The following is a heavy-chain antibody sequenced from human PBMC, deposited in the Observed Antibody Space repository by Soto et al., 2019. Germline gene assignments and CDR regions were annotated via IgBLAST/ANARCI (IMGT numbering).Heavy chain of an antibody. CDR2: IYYSGYT. CDR3: ARHVGEGSYSHCYFDI. D-gene: IGHD3-10*01. V-gene: IGHV4-39*01. CDR1: GGSINSNNYY. J-gene: IGHJ2*01. Sequence: SETLSLTCSVSGGSINSNNYYWSWIRQPPGKGLEWIGSIYYSGYTYYNPSLKSRITTSLDTSKNQVSLKLNSVTAADTAVYYFARHVGEGSYSHCYFDIWGRGTLVTVSS.